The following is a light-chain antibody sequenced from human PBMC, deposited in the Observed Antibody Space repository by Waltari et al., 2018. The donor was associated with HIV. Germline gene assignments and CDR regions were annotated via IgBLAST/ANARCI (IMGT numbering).Light chain of an antibody. J-gene: IGKJ5*01. CDR2: GAS. Sequence: EIVLPQSSATLAGSPDPSAPPPCRASQSISASQLPWYQQKPGQAPRLVIYGASTRATGIPDRFSGSGSGTDFALTISRLEPEDSAVFYCQQYGRSPITFGLGTRLEIK. V-gene: IGKV3-20*01. CDR3: QQYGRSPIT. CDR1: QSISASQ.